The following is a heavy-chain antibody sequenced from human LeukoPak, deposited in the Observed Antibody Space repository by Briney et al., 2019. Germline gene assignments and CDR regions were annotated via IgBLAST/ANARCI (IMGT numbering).Heavy chain of an antibody. J-gene: IGHJ3*02. V-gene: IGHV4-39*07. CDR1: GGSISSSSYY. D-gene: IGHD2-2*01. Sequence: PSETLSLTCTVSGGSISSSSYYWGWIRQPPGKGLEWIGSIYYSGSTYYNPSLKSRVTISVDTSKNQFSLKLSSVTAADTAVYYCARDIVVVPAAISNAFDIWGQGTMVTVSS. CDR2: IYYSGST. CDR3: ARDIVVVPAAISNAFDI.